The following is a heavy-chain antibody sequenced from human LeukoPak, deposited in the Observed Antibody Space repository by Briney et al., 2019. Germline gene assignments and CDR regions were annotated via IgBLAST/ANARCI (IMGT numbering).Heavy chain of an antibody. Sequence: ASLKVSCKASGYTFTSYDINWVRQATGQGLEWMGWMNPNSGNTGYAQKFQGRVTITRNTSISTAYMELSSLRSEDTAVYYCARSGYNWNYESIYYFDYWGQGTLVTVSS. D-gene: IGHD1-7*01. CDR2: MNPNSGNT. J-gene: IGHJ4*02. CDR3: ARSGYNWNYESIYYFDY. CDR1: GYTFTSYD. V-gene: IGHV1-8*03.